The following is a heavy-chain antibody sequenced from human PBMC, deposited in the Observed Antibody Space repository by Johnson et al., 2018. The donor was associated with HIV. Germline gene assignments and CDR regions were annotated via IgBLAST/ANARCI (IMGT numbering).Heavy chain of an antibody. Sequence: VLLVESGGGLVQPGGSLRLSCAASGFTFSSYDMHWVRQATGKGLEWVANIKQDGSEKYYVDSVKGRFTISRDNAKNSLYLQMNSLRAEDTAVYYCARESTYCGGDCYDAFDIWGQGTVVTVSS. D-gene: IGHD2-21*02. J-gene: IGHJ3*02. CDR1: GFTFSSYD. V-gene: IGHV3-7*01. CDR3: ARESTYCGGDCYDAFDI. CDR2: IKQDGSEK.